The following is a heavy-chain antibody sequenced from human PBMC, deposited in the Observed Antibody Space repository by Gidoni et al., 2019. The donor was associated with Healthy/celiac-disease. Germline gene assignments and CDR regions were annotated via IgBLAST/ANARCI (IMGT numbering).Heavy chain of an antibody. CDR1: GYTFTSYY. CDR2: INPSGGST. J-gene: IGHJ6*02. Sequence: QVQLVQSGAEVKKPGASVKVSCKASGYTFTSYYMHWVRQAPGQGLEWMGIINPSGGSTSYAQKFQGRVTMTRDTSTSTVYMELSSLRSEDTAVYYCAREIDVADYDILTGYKYYYYGMDVWGQGTTVTVSS. V-gene: IGHV1-46*01. CDR3: AREIDVADYDILTGYKYYYYGMDV. D-gene: IGHD3-9*01.